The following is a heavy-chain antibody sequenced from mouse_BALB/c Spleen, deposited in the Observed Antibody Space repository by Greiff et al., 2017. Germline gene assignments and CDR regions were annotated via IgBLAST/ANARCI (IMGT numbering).Heavy chain of an antibody. V-gene: IGHV1-31*01. CDR1: GYSFTGYY. J-gene: IGHJ3*01. CDR3: ARERADGYYGRFAY. Sequence: VQLKESGPELVKPGASVKISCKASGYSFTGYYMHWVKQSHVKSLEWIGRINPYNGATSYNQNFKDKASLTVDKSSSTAYMELHSLTSEDSAVYYCARERADGYYGRFAYWGQGTLVTVSA. CDR2: INPYNGAT. D-gene: IGHD2-3*01.